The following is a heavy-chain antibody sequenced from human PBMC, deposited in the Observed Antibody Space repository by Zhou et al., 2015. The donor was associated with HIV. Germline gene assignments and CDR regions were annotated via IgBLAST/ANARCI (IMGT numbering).Heavy chain of an antibody. CDR3: ARDATSHYDFWSGYSDYYYYGMDV. CDR1: GGTFSSYA. D-gene: IGHD3-3*01. J-gene: IGHJ6*02. CDR2: IIPIFGTA. V-gene: IGHV1-69*06. Sequence: QVQLVQSGAEVKKPGSSVKVSCKASGGTFSSYAISWVRQAPGQGLEWMGGIIPIFGTANYAQKFQGRVTITADKSTSTAYMELSSLRSEDTAVYYCARDATSHYDFWSGYSDYYYYGMDVWGQGTTVTVSS.